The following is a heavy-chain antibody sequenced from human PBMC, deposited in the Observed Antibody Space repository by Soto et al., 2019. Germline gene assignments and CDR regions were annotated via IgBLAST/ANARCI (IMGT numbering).Heavy chain of an antibody. CDR3: ARELMTYYDFWSGSNPAGMDV. V-gene: IGHV4-4*07. D-gene: IGHD3-3*01. J-gene: IGHJ6*02. Sequence: LSLTCTVSGDSINSYYWSWIRQPAGKGLEWIGRIYTSGSTNYNPSLKSRVTMSVDTSKNQFSLKLNSVTAADTAVYYCARELMTYYDFWSGSNPAGMDVWGQGTTVTVSS. CDR2: IYTSGST. CDR1: GDSINSYY.